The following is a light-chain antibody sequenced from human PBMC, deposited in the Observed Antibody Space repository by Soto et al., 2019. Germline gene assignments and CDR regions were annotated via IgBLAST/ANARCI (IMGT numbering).Light chain of an antibody. CDR1: SGSIASNY. CDR3: QSYDSSNHWV. CDR2: EDN. V-gene: IGLV6-57*03. J-gene: IGLJ3*02. Sequence: NFMLTQPHSVSESPGKTVTISCTRSSGSIASNYVQWYQQRPGSAPTTVIYEDNQRPSGVPDRFSGSIDSSSNSAFLTISGRKTEDEADYYCQSYDSSNHWVFGGGTKLTVL.